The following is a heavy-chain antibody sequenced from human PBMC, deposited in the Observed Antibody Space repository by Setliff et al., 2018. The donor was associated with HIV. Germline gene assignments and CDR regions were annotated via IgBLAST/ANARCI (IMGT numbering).Heavy chain of an antibody. J-gene: IGHJ4*02. CDR1: GYSFTSYW. Sequence: PGESLKLSCKGSGYSFTSYWIGWVRQMPGKGLEWMGIIYPGDSDIRYSPSFEGQVTISADKSISTAYLQWSSLKASDTAIYYCARSPIRYCSSGSCYSGFDQWGQGTPVTVSS. CDR2: IYPGDSDI. D-gene: IGHD2-15*01. CDR3: ARSPIRYCSSGSCYSGFDQ. V-gene: IGHV5-51*01.